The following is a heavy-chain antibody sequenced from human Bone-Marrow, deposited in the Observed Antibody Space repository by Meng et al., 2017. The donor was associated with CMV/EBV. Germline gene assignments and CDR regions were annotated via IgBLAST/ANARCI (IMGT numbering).Heavy chain of an antibody. Sequence: ASVKVFCKASGYTFTGYYMHWVRQAPGQGLEWMGWINPNSGGTNYAQKFQGRVTMTRDTSIRTAYMELSRLRSDDTAVYYCARDPDYGGLPTMGLFDPWGQGTLVTVSS. D-gene: IGHD4-23*01. CDR3: ARDPDYGGLPTMGLFDP. V-gene: IGHV1-2*02. J-gene: IGHJ5*02. CDR2: INPNSGGT. CDR1: GYTFTGYY.